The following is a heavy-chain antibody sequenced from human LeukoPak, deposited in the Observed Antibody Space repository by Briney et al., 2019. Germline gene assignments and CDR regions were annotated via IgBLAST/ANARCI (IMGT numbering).Heavy chain of an antibody. CDR2: IYYSGST. D-gene: IGHD6-19*01. Sequence: SETLSLTCTVSGGSISSSSYYWGWLRQPPGTGLEWIGSIYYSGSTYYNPSLKSRVTISVDTSKNQFSLKLSSVTAADTAVYYCARDHLYSSGWFGGAFDIWGQGTMVTVSS. CDR3: ARDHLYSSGWFGGAFDI. V-gene: IGHV4-39*07. CDR1: GGSISSSSYY. J-gene: IGHJ3*02.